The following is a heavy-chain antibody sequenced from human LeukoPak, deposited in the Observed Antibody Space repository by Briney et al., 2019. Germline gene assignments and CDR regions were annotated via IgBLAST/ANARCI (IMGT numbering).Heavy chain of an antibody. D-gene: IGHD6-19*01. Sequence: GGSLRLSCAASGFTFSSYWMHWVRQAPGKGLEWVSSISSSSSYIYYADSVKGRFTISRDNAKNSLYLQMNSLRAEGTAFYYCAKDTQLGWDYFDYWGQGTLVTVSS. CDR2: ISSSSSYI. V-gene: IGHV3-21*04. J-gene: IGHJ4*02. CDR3: AKDTQLGWDYFDY. CDR1: GFTFSSYW.